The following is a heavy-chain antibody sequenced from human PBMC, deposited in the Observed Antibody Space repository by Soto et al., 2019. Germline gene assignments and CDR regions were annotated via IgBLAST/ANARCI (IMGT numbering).Heavy chain of an antibody. CDR3: ANYDPLAAFDI. J-gene: IGHJ3*02. V-gene: IGHV3-21*01. CDR2: ISSSSSYI. D-gene: IGHD3-3*01. CDR1: GFTFSIYS. Sequence: GGSLRLSCAASGFTFSIYSMNWFRQAPGKGLEWVSSISSSSSYIYYADSVKGRFTISRDNAKNSLYLQMNSLRAEDTAVYYCANYDPLAAFDIWGQGTMVTVSS.